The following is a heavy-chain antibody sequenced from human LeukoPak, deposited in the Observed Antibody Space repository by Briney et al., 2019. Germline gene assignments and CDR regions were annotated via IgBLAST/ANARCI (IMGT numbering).Heavy chain of an antibody. D-gene: IGHD3-22*01. CDR3: ARADYYDSSGRDY. CDR1: GFTFSSYS. J-gene: IGHJ4*02. CDR2: ISSSSSYI. Sequence: GGSLRLSCAASGFTFSSYSMNWVRQAPGKGLEWVSSISSSSSYIYYADSVKGRFTISRDNAKNLLYLQMNSLRAEDTAVYYCARADYYDSSGRDYWGQGTLVTVSS. V-gene: IGHV3-21*01.